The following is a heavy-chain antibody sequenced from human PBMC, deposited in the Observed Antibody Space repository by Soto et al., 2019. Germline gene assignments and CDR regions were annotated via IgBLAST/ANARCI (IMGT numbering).Heavy chain of an antibody. CDR2: ITDTGGDA. J-gene: IGHJ4*02. Sequence: PGGSLRLSCVASGLTFGSRAMSWVRQSPGEGLEWVSTITDTGGDAKYADSVKGRFTISRDNSKNTLFLQMSSLRAEDTAVYYCAKRIMATIGHFDSWGQGTLVTVSS. CDR1: GLTFGSRA. CDR3: AKRIMATIGHFDS. V-gene: IGHV3-23*01. D-gene: IGHD5-12*01.